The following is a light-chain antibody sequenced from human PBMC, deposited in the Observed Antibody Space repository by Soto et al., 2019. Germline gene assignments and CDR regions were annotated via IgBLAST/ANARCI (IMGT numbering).Light chain of an antibody. V-gene: IGKV1-33*01. J-gene: IGKJ2*01. CDR3: QQYDNLPPYT. Sequence: DIQMTQSPSSLSASVGDRVTITCQASQDISNYLNWYQQKPGKAPKLLIYDASNLETGVPSRLXGSGSGTDFTFTISSLQPEDIATYYCQQYDNLPPYTFGQGTKLEIK. CDR1: QDISNY. CDR2: DAS.